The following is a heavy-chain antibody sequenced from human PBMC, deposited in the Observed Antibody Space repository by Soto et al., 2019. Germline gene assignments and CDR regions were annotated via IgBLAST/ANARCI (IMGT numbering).Heavy chain of an antibody. D-gene: IGHD5-12*01. CDR3: ARDSGYDYRTTGFDY. CDR1: GGTFSSYA. V-gene: IGHV1-69*13. J-gene: IGHJ4*02. Sequence: SVKVSCKASGGTFSSYAISWVRQAPGQGLEWMGGIIPIFGTANYAQKFQGRVTITADESTSTAYMELSSLRSEDTAVYYCARDSGYDYRTTGFDYWGQGTLVTVSS. CDR2: IIPIFGTA.